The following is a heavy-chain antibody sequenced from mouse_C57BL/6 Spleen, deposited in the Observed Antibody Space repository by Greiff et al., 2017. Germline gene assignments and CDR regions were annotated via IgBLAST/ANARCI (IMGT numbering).Heavy chain of an antibody. Sequence: VQLQQSGAELVRPGASVKLSCTASGFNIKDDYMHWVKQRPEQGLEWIGWIDPENGGTEYASKFQGKATLTADKSSNTAYLQLRSLTSEDTAGYYCTKFAYCCGSRDYWGQGTTLTVSS. CDR1: GFNIKDDY. CDR3: TKFAYCCGSRDY. J-gene: IGHJ2*01. V-gene: IGHV14-4*01. CDR2: IDPENGGT. D-gene: IGHD1-1*01.